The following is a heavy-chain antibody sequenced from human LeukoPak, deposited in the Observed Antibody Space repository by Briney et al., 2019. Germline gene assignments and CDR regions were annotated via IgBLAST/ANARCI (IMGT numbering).Heavy chain of an antibody. V-gene: IGHV4-4*09. CDR2: IYTSGST. J-gene: IGHJ3*01. Sequence: PSETLSLTCTVSGGSISSYYWSWIRQPPGKGLEWIGYIYTSGSTNHNPSLKSRVTISVDTSKNQFSLKLSSVTAADTAVYYSASLRQLAVWGQGTMVTVSS. D-gene: IGHD6-6*01. CDR3: ASLRQLAV. CDR1: GGSISSYY.